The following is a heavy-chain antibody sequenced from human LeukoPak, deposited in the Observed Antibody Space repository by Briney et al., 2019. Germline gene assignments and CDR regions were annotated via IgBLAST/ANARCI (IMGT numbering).Heavy chain of an antibody. CDR2: ISGSGGST. CDR3: AKAGIWFGELLSHFDY. Sequence: PGGSLRLSCAASGFTFSSYAMSWVRQAPGKGLEWVSAISGSGGSTYYADSVKGRFTIPRDNSKNTLYLQMNSLRAGDTAVYYCAKAGIWFGELLSHFDYWGQGALVTVSS. V-gene: IGHV3-23*01. J-gene: IGHJ4*02. CDR1: GFTFSSYA. D-gene: IGHD3-10*01.